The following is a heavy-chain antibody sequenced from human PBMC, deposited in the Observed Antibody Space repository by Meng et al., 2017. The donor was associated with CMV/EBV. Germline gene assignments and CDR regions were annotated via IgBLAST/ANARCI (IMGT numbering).Heavy chain of an antibody. D-gene: IGHD1-26*01. J-gene: IGHJ6*02. V-gene: IGHV3-53*01. CDR3: ARDMRGWGLLGGLNV. CDR2: IYSGGGT. Sequence: GESLKISCAASGFNVGGFYIIWVRQAPGKGLKWVSIIYSGGGTYYTDSVRGRFTISRDNSRNVVYLQMNSLRVEDTALYYCARDMRGWGLLGGLNVWGQGTTVTVSS. CDR1: GFNVGGFY.